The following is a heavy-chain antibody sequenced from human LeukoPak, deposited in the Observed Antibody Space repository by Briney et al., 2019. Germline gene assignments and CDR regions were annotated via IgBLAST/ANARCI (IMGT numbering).Heavy chain of an antibody. Sequence: SETLSLTCAVYGGSFSGYYWSWIRQPPGKGLEWIGEINHSGSTNYNPSLKSRVTISVDTSKNQFSLKLSSVTAADTAVYYCARLGDGYNYEGDYWGQGTLVTVSS. D-gene: IGHD5-24*01. CDR1: GGSFSGYY. CDR3: ARLGDGYNYEGDY. V-gene: IGHV4-34*01. J-gene: IGHJ4*02. CDR2: INHSGST.